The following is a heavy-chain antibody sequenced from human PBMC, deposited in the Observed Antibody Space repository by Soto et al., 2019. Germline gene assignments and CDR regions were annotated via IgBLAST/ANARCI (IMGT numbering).Heavy chain of an antibody. J-gene: IGHJ4*02. CDR1: GGSISSISYY. CDR2: IYYSGST. V-gene: IGHV4-39*01. Sequence: PSETLSLTCTVSGGSISSISYYWGWIRQPPGKGLEWIGSIYYSGSTYYNPSLKSRVTISVDTSKTHFSLKLNSVTAADTAVYYCARHLTILGVAPLDSWGQGTLVTVSS. CDR3: ARHLTILGVAPLDS. D-gene: IGHD3-3*01.